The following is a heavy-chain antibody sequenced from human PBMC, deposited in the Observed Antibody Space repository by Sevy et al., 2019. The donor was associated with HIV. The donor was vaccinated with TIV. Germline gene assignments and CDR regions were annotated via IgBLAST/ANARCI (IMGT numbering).Heavy chain of an antibody. D-gene: IGHD1-1*01. CDR1: GFRFSSFA. CDR2: ISVSGGST. CDR3: AKSGTDTTYYYMDV. J-gene: IGHJ6*03. V-gene: IGHV3-23*01. Sequence: GSLRLSCAASGFRFSSFAMSWVRQAPGKGLECVSAISVSGGSTYYANSVKGRFTISRDNSKNTVYLQMNSLRAEDTALYYCAKSGTDTTYYYMDVWGKGTTVTVSS.